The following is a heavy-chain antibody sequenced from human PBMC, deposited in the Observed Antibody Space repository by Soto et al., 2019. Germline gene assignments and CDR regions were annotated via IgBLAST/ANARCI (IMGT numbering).Heavy chain of an antibody. D-gene: IGHD2-15*01. CDR3: ASWVYSLNF. J-gene: IGHJ4*02. Sequence: EVQLVESGGGLVQPGGSLRLSCVTSGLSFSDSWMNWVRQAPGKWLEWLANLNRDGSEIKYVDSVKGRFTISRDNARNSVYLEINTLSTEDTAVYYCASWVYSLNFWGQGNQVTVSS. CDR2: LNRDGSEI. CDR1: GLSFSDSW. V-gene: IGHV3-7*01.